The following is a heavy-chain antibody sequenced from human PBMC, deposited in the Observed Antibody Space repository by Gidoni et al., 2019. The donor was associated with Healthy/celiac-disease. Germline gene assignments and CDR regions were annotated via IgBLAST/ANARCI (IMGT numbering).Heavy chain of an antibody. CDR2: IIPIFGTA. CDR1: GGTFSSYA. CDR3: ARDRGDGDYYYGMDV. V-gene: IGHV1-69*01. D-gene: IGHD3-10*01. J-gene: IGHJ6*02. Sequence: QAQLVQPGAEVKKPGSSLKVSCKASGGTFSSYAISWVRQAPGQGLEWMGGIIPIFGTANYAQKFQGRVRITADESPSTAYMELSSLRSEDTAVYYCARDRGDGDYYYGMDVWGQGTTVTVSS.